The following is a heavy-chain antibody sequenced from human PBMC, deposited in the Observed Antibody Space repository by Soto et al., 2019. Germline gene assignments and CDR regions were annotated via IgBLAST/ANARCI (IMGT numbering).Heavy chain of an antibody. D-gene: IGHD3-9*01. V-gene: IGHV4-39*01. Sequence: QLQLQESGPGLVKPSETLSLTCTVSGGSISSSSYYWSWIRQPPGKGLEWIGSIYYSGSTYYTPSLQNRATISVDTSKNHFSLKLSSVTAADTAVYYCARHGDGTYYDILTGYYTRSYFDYWGQGTLFTVSS. CDR1: GGSISSSSYY. CDR3: ARHGDGTYYDILTGYYTRSYFDY. CDR2: IYYSGST. J-gene: IGHJ4*02.